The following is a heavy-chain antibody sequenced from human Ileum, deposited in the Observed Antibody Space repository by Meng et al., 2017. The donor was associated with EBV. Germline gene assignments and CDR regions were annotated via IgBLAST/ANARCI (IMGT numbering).Heavy chain of an antibody. V-gene: IGHV1-2*06. D-gene: IGHD3-10*01. CDR1: GYTITGYY. J-gene: IGHJ4*02. CDR3: ARVGYGSGSFRFDY. CDR2: INPNSGGT. Sequence: QVQLVRSGAEVKKPGASVKVSCKASGYTITGYYMHWVRQAPGQGLEWMGRINPNSGGTNYAQKFQGRVTMTRDTSISTAYMELSRLRSDDTAVYYCARVGYGSGSFRFDYWGQGTLVTVSS.